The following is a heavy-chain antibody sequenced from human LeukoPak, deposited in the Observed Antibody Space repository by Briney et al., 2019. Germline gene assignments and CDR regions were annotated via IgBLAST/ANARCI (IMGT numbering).Heavy chain of an antibody. J-gene: IGHJ4*02. CDR1: GGSFSGYY. Sequence: PSETLSLTCAVYGGSFSGYYWSWIRQPPGKGLEWIGEINHSGSTNYNPSLKSRVTTSVDTSKNQFSLKLSSVTAADTAVYYCARGPYYYGSGSYLNYWGQGTLVTVSS. CDR2: INHSGST. CDR3: ARGPYYYGSGSYLNY. D-gene: IGHD3-10*01. V-gene: IGHV4-34*01.